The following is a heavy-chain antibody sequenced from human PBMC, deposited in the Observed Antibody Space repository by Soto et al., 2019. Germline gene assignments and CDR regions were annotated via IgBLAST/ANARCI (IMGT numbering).Heavy chain of an antibody. CDR2: VYYTGST. J-gene: IGHJ4*02. CDR3: ARCVAVLGAHFDY. Sequence: TLSLTCSVSGGSISGSYWSWIRQSPGKGLEWLGYVYYTGSTNYSPSLRSQVSISVDTSKNEFSLRLSSVTAADTAVYFCARCVAVLGAHFDYGGQGTQVTVS. D-gene: IGHD2-15*01. CDR1: GGSISGSY. V-gene: IGHV4-59*01.